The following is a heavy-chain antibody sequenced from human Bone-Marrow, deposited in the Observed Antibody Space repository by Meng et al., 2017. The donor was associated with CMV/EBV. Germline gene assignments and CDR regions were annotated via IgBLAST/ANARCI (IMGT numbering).Heavy chain of an antibody. Sequence: GESLKISCAASGFTFSSYSMNWVRQAPGKGLEWVSSISSSSSYIYYADSVKGRFTISRDNAKNSLYLQMNSLRAEDTAVYYCAKAPPLVWYGMDVWGKGTTVTVSS. D-gene: IGHD3-10*01. V-gene: IGHV3-21*01. J-gene: IGHJ6*04. CDR1: GFTFSSYS. CDR3: AKAPPLVWYGMDV. CDR2: ISSSSSYI.